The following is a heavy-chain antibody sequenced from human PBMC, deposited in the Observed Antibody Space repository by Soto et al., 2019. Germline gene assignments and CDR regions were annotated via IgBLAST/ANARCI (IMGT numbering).Heavy chain of an antibody. CDR1: GFTFNTYS. V-gene: IGHV3-21*01. Sequence: PVGSLRLSCAASGFTFNTYSMNWVRQAPGKGLEWVSCISSSSTYIYYADSVKGRFTISRDNAKNLLYLQMNSLRAEDTAVYYCARDFGDSRGSYYYYGMDVWGQGTTVTAP. D-gene: IGHD2-21*02. CDR2: ISSSSTYI. J-gene: IGHJ6*02. CDR3: ARDFGDSRGSYYYYGMDV.